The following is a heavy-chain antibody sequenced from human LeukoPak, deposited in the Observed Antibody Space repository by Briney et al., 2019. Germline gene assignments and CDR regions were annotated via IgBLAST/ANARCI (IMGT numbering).Heavy chain of an antibody. D-gene: IGHD6-13*01. CDR2: INPSGGST. Sequence: INPSGGSTSYAQKFQGRVTMTRDTSTSTVYMELSSLRSEDTAVYYCARALGIAAAGFDYWGQGTLVTVSS. V-gene: IGHV1-46*01. J-gene: IGHJ4*02. CDR3: ARALGIAAAGFDY.